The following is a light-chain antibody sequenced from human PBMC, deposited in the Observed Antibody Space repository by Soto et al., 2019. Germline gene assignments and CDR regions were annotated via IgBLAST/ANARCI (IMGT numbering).Light chain of an antibody. J-gene: IGLJ1*01. CDR2: EVT. CDR3: NSFTTTTTRYV. V-gene: IGLV2-14*01. Sequence: QSALAQPASVSGSPGQSITISCTGTSGDIGTYNSVSWYQQHPGKAPKLLIYEVTNRPSGVSIRFSGSKSGNTASLTISGLQAEDEADYYCNSFTTTTTRYVFGTWTMVTVL. CDR1: SGDIGTYNS.